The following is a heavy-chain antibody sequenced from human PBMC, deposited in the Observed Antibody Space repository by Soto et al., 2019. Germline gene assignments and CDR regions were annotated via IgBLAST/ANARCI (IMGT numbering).Heavy chain of an antibody. V-gene: IGHV5-10-1*01. D-gene: IGHD6-6*01. CDR2: IDPSDSYT. Sequence: GESLKISCKGSGYSFTSYWISWVRQMPGKGLEWMGRIDPSDSYTNYSPSFQGHVTISADKSISTAYLQWSSLKASDTAMYYCAGPYSSSDTTVYYYGMDVWGEGTTVTVSS. J-gene: IGHJ6*04. CDR1: GYSFTSYW. CDR3: AGPYSSSDTTVYYYGMDV.